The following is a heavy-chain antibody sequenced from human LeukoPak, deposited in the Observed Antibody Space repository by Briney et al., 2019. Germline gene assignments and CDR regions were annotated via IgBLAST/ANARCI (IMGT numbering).Heavy chain of an antibody. CDR1: GFTFSNSV. CDR2: FSGSDENT. J-gene: IGHJ1*01. D-gene: IGHD3-22*01. V-gene: IGHV3-23*01. CDR3: ARDGKGYYYDLGYFQH. Sequence: GGSLRLSCAASGFTFSNSVVSWVRQAPGKGLEWVSSFSGSDENTHHADSVKGRFTISRDNAKNSLYLQMNSLRAEDTAVYYCARDGKGYYYDLGYFQHWGQGTLVTVSS.